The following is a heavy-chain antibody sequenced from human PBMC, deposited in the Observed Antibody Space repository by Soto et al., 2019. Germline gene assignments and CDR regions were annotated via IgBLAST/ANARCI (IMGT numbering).Heavy chain of an antibody. D-gene: IGHD3-3*01. Sequence: QITLNESGPTVVSPTETLTLTCRFSGFSLTTSGVGVGCIRQSPGKAPEWLALIYWDDDKRYSASLKSRLTITEDTSKNQVVLTVSDLDPTDTATYYCAHRVLRTVFGLVTTTAIYFDFWGQGPPVAVSS. J-gene: IGHJ4*02. CDR3: AHRVLRTVFGLVTTTAIYFDF. CDR1: GFSLTTSGVG. CDR2: IYWDDDK. V-gene: IGHV2-5*02.